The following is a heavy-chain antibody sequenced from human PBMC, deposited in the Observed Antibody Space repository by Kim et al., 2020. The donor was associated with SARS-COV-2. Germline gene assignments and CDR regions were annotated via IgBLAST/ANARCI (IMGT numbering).Heavy chain of an antibody. J-gene: IGHJ4*02. CDR3: ASSPRVAVTDADFDY. CDR1: GFTFSSFA. V-gene: IGHV3-30*04. Sequence: RGSLRLSCAASGFTFSSFAMHWVRQAPGKGLEWVAVTSSDGSYKSYADSVKGRFTISRDNSMNTLYLQVHSLRADDTAVYYCASSPRVAVTDADFDYWGQGTLVTVSS. CDR2: TSSDGSYK. D-gene: IGHD2-21*02.